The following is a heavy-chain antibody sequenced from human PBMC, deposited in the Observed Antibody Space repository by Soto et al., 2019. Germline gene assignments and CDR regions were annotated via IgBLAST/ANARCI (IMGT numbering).Heavy chain of an antibody. J-gene: IGHJ4*02. D-gene: IGHD1-26*01. Sequence: QTLSLTCATSGDTFYSKSAAWNWIRQSPSRGLEWLGRTYYRYKWSNDYAVSVRSRITINPDTSKNQFSLQLNSVTPEDTAVYYCARALAGSYDYWGQGTLVTVSS. CDR3: ARALAGSYDY. V-gene: IGHV6-1*01. CDR2: TYYRYKWSN. CDR1: GDTFYSKSAA.